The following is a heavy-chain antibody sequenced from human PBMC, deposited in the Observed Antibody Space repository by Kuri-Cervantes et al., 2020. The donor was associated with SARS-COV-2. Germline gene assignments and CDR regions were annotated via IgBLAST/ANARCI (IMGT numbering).Heavy chain of an antibody. V-gene: IGHV4-4*07. J-gene: IGHJ3*02. CDR1: GDSGSISSYY. Sequence: SETLSLTCSVSGDSGSISSYYWSWIRQPAGKGLEWIGRIHTSGSSNYNPSLKSRVTISVDTSKNQLSLKLSSVTAADTAVYYCARAGDNWGQGDDAFDIWGQGTMVTVSS. CDR2: IHTSGSS. D-gene: IGHD7-27*01. CDR3: ARAGDNWGQGDDAFDI.